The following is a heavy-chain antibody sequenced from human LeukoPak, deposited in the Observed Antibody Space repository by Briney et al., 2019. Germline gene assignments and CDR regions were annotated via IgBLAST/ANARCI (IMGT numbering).Heavy chain of an antibody. D-gene: IGHD3-22*01. Sequence: SETLSLTCTVSGGSISSYYWSWIRQPPGKGLEWIGYIYTSGSTNYNPSLKSRVTISVDTSKNQFSLKLSSVTAADTAVYYCARYYYDSSGYYYYYYMDVWGKGTTVTVSS. CDR3: ARYYYDSSGYYYYYYMDV. V-gene: IGHV4-4*09. CDR2: IYTSGST. CDR1: GGSISSYY. J-gene: IGHJ6*03.